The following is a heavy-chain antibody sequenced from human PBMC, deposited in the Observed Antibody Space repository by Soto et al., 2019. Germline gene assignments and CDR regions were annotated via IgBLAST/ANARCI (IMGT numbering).Heavy chain of an antibody. V-gene: IGHV3-33*01. CDR3: ARDWYCSGDSCYENFDY. D-gene: IGHD2-15*01. J-gene: IGHJ4*02. CDR2: IRYDGSNK. Sequence: PGGSLRLSCAASGITFSSYGMHWVRQAPGKGLEWVAVIRYDGSNKHYADSVKGRFTISRDNSKNTLYLQMNSLRAEDTAVYYCARDWYCSGDSCYENFDYWGQGTLVTVSS. CDR1: GITFSSYG.